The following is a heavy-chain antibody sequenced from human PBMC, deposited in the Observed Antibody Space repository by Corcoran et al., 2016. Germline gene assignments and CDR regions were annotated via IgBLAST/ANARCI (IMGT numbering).Heavy chain of an antibody. V-gene: IGHV6-1*01. CDR1: GDSVSSNSAA. J-gene: IGHJ1*01. CDR2: TYYRNKWYN. Sequence: QVQLQQSGPGLVKPSQTLSLTCAISGDSVSSNSAAWNWIRQSPSSGLELRGRTYYRNKWYNDYAVFGKSRITINPDTSKNQISLKLNSVTPEDTAIYYCARVEAGTRYFQHWGQGTLVTVSS. CDR3: ARVEAGTRYFQH. D-gene: IGHD6-19*01.